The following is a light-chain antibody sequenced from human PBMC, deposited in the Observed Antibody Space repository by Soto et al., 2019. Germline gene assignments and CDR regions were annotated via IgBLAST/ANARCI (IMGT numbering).Light chain of an antibody. V-gene: IGLV2-14*01. CDR2: GVT. J-gene: IGLJ1*01. CDR1: SSDIGAYNY. Sequence: QSALTQPASVSGSPGQSITISCTGTSSDIGAYNYVSWYQQYPGKAPKLMIYGVTNRPSGVSNRFSGSKTGNTASLTISGLQAEDEAGYYCFSHRSGDSHVFGTGTKLTVL. CDR3: FSHRSGDSHV.